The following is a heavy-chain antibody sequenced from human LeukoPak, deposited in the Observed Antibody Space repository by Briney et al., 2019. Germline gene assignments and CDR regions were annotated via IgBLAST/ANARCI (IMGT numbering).Heavy chain of an antibody. D-gene: IGHD2-21*02. J-gene: IGHJ4*02. CDR2: ISGSGVST. CDR1: GFTFSSYA. Sequence: GGSLRLSCAASGFTFSSYAMSWVRQAPGKGLEWVSAISGSGVSTYYADSVKGRFTISRDNSQNTLCLHMSSLRAEDTAVYYCAKDTTYCGTDCYSTYFHYWGQGTLVTVSS. V-gene: IGHV3-23*01. CDR3: AKDTTYCGTDCYSTYFHY.